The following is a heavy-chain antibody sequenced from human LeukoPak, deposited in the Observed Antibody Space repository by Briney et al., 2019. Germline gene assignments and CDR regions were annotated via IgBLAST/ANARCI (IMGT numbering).Heavy chain of an antibody. CDR1: GGSISSSSYY. J-gene: IGHJ4*02. CDR2: IYYSGST. Sequence: SETLSLTCTVSGGSISSSSYYWGWIRQPPGKGLEWIGSIYYSGSTNYNPSLKSRVTISVDTSKNQFSLKLSSVTAADTAVHYCARVATRANWGSRGFDYWGQGTLVTVSS. V-gene: IGHV4-39*07. D-gene: IGHD7-27*01. CDR3: ARVATRANWGSRGFDY.